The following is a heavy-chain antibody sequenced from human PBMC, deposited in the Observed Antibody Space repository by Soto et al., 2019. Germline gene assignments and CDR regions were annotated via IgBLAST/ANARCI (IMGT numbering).Heavy chain of an antibody. CDR1: GFTFSSYW. V-gene: IGHV3-7*03. J-gene: IGHJ4*02. CDR3: ARSNMVVTGYFDY. D-gene: IGHD2-21*02. CDR2: IKQDGSEK. Sequence: HPGGSLRLSCAASGFTFSSYWMSWVRQAPGKGLEWVANIKQDGSEKYYVDSVKGRFTISRDNAKNSLYLQMNSLRAEDTAVYYCARSNMVVTGYFDYWGQGTLVTVSS.